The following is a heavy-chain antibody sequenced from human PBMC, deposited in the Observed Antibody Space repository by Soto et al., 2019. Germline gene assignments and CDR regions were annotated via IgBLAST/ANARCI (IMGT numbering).Heavy chain of an antibody. J-gene: IGHJ4*02. CDR3: AKEPLTHRGDRDPNDY. D-gene: IGHD2-21*02. CDR2: ISYEGSNK. V-gene: IGHV3-30*18. Sequence: QVQLVESGGGVVQPGRSLRLSCAASGFTFSSYGMHWVRQAPGKGLEWVAVISYEGSNKYYADSVKGRFTISRDNXKXMLYLQMNSLRAEDTAVYYCAKEPLTHRGDRDPNDYWGQGTLVTVSS. CDR1: GFTFSSYG.